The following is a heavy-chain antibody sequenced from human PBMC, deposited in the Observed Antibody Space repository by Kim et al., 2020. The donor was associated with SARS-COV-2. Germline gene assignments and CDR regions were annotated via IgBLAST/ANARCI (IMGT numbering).Heavy chain of an antibody. CDR1: GFIFSSYG. D-gene: IGHD3-22*01. CDR3: ARESSGYPDY. V-gene: IGHV3-33*01. J-gene: IGHJ4*02. Sequence: GGSLRLSCVSSGFIFSSYGFPWVRQAPGKGLEWVANIWYDGGRTYYADSVEGRFTVSRDYSNNTLYLQINSLRAEDTALYYCARESSGYPDYWGQGTLVTVSS. CDR2: IWYDGGRT.